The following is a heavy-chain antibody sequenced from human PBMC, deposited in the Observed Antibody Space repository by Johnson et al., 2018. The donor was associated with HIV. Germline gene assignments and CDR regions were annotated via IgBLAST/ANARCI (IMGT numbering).Heavy chain of an antibody. Sequence: VQLVETGGGLIQPGGSLRLSCAASGFNVSSNYMSWVRQAPGKGLEWVSVIYSGGSTYYADSVKGRFTISRDNSKNTLYLQMNSLRAGDTALYYCARAVCRGGRCYSHDAFDIWGQGTMVTVSS. CDR3: ARAVCRGGRCYSHDAFDI. CDR2: IYSGGST. J-gene: IGHJ3*02. V-gene: IGHV3-53*02. D-gene: IGHD2-15*01. CDR1: GFNVSSNY.